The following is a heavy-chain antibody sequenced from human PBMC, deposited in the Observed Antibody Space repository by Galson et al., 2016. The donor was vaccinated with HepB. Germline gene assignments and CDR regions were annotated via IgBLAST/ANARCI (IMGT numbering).Heavy chain of an antibody. V-gene: IGHV3-15*01. CDR3: TISDFSDY. Sequence: SLRLSCAASGFTFSDAWMMWVRQAPGKGQEWVGRILSKAHGGTTHYAAPVKGRFTISRDDSENTLYLQMNSLKIEDTAIYYCTISDFSDYWGQGTLVAVSS. CDR2: ILSKAHGGTT. D-gene: IGHD4-11*01. J-gene: IGHJ4*02. CDR1: GFTFSDAW.